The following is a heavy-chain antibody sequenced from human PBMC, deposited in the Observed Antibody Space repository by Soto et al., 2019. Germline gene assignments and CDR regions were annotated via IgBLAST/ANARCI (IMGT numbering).Heavy chain of an antibody. CDR2: INHSGST. J-gene: IGHJ4*02. CDR3: ARVSRRYLDWSRTPYYFDY. D-gene: IGHD3-9*01. V-gene: IGHV4-34*01. CDR1: GGSFSGYY. Sequence: SETLSLTCAVYGGSFSGYYWSWIRQPPGKGLEWIGEINHSGSTNYNPSLKSRVTISVDTSKNQFSLKLSSVTAADTAVYYCARVSRRYLDWSRTPYYFDYWGQGTLVTVSS.